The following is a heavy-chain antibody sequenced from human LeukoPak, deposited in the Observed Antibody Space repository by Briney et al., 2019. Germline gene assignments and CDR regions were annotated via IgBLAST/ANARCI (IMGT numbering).Heavy chain of an antibody. CDR3: ARGRRGAVAGTIDY. V-gene: IGHV4-34*01. Sequence: EINHSGSTNYNPSLKSRVTISVDTSKNQFSLKLSSVTAADTAVYYCARGRRGAVAGTIDYWGQGTLVTVSS. J-gene: IGHJ4*02. D-gene: IGHD6-19*01. CDR2: INHSGST.